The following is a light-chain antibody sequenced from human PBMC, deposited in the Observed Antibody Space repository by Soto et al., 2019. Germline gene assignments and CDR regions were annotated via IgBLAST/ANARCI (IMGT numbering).Light chain of an antibody. CDR2: DVS. CDR1: QSVSSF. J-gene: IGKJ4*01. Sequence: EIVLTQSPATLSLSPGERATLSCRASQSVSSFVAWYQQRPGQPPRLLIYDVSKRATGSPTRFSGSGSGTDLNPTIHRPEPGDFAVYYRPQPIHWPLPFRGGTQVEIK. CDR3: PQPIHWPLP. V-gene: IGKV3-11*01.